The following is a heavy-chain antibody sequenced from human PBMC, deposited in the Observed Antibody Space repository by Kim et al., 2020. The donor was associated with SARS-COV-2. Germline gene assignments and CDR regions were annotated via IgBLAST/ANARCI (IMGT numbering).Heavy chain of an antibody. CDR1: GFTVSSYS. J-gene: IGHJ5*01. CDR3: ARDDGDGSLHYWF. V-gene: IGHV3-53*01. CDR2: IYSGGST. Sequence: GGSLRLSCAASGFTVSSYSMSWVRQAPGKGLEWVSVIYSGGSTSYAASVMGRFTTSCHNSYNTPYLQINSLRAADTAAYYCARDDGDGSLHYWF. D-gene: IGHD3-10*01.